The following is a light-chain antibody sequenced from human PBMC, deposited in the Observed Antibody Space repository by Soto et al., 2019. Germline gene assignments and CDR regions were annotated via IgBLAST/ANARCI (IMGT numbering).Light chain of an antibody. CDR3: QQRRKWPYT. CDR2: DAS. CDR1: QSVSSY. J-gene: IGKJ2*01. Sequence: EIVLTQSPATVSLSPGERATLSCRASQSVSSYLAWYQQKPGQAPKFLIYDASNRATGIPARFSGSGSGTDFTLTISRLEPEDFAVYYCQQRRKWPYTFGQGTKLEIK. V-gene: IGKV3-11*01.